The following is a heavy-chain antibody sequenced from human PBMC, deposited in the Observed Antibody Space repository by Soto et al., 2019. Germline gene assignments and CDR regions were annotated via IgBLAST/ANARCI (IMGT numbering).Heavy chain of an antibody. Sequence: ASVKVSCKASGYTFTSYYMHWVRQAPGQGLEWMGIINPSGGSTSYAQKFQGRVTMTRDTSTSTVYMELRSLRSDDTAVYYCARYGDVNLVGYFNYYGMDVWGQGTTVTVSS. J-gene: IGHJ6*02. CDR2: INPSGGST. CDR1: GYTFTSYY. CDR3: ARYGDVNLVGYFNYYGMDV. D-gene: IGHD2-15*01. V-gene: IGHV1-46*01.